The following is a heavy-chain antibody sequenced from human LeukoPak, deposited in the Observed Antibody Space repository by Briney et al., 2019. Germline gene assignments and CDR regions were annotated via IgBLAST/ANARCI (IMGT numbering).Heavy chain of an antibody. CDR3: ARFILGDIVDHLYNWFDP. V-gene: IGHV4-59*08. CDR1: GGSISSYY. CDR2: IYYSGST. D-gene: IGHD2-15*01. Sequence: SETLSLTCTVSGGSISSYYWSWIRQPPGKGLEWIGYIYYSGSTNYNPSLKSRVTISVDTSKNQFSLKLSSVTAADTAVYYCARFILGDIVDHLYNWFDPWGQGTLVTVSS. J-gene: IGHJ5*02.